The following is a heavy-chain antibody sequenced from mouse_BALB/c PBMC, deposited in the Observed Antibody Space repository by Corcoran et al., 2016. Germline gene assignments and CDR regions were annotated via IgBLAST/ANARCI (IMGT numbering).Heavy chain of an antibody. J-gene: IGHJ3*01. CDR2: INPYNDGT. CDR3: AREVVSY. CDR1: GYTFPSYV. V-gene: IGHV1S136*01. Sequence: EVQLQQSGPELVKPGASVKMSCKASGYTFPSYVMHWVKQKPGQGLEWIGCINPYNDGTKYNEKFKGKDTLTSDKSSSTAYMELSSLTSEDSAVYYCAREVVSYWGQGTLVTVSA.